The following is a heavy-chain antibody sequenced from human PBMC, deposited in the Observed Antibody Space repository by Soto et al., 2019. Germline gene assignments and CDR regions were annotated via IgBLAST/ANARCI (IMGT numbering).Heavy chain of an antibody. CDR1: GFSLSTDRVG. CDR3: IQSRCGGDCLQSYASYYYYGMDV. D-gene: IGHD2-21*02. J-gene: IGHJ6*02. V-gene: IGHV2-5*02. CDR2: IYWDDSK. Sequence: GSGPTLVNPTQTLTLTCTFSGFSLSTDRVGVGWIRQPPGKALDWLAVIYWDDSKTYSPSLKSRLTITKDTSKNQAVLTMTNMDPVDTATYYCIQSRCGGDCLQSYASYYYYGMDVWGQGTTVTVSS.